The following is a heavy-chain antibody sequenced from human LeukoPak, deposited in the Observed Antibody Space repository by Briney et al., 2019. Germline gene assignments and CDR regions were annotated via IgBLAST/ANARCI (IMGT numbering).Heavy chain of an antibody. CDR2: ISGSGVSS. CDR1: GFTLSNYA. J-gene: IGHJ4*02. D-gene: IGHD2-2*01. Sequence: GGSLRLSCVASGFTLSNYAMTWVRQAPGKGLEWVSAISGSGVSSYYADSVKGRFTISRDTSKNTLYLLMNSLRVEETVLYYCAKDQGYACSTANCYPEYWGQGTLVTVSS. V-gene: IGHV3-23*01. CDR3: AKDQGYACSTANCYPEY.